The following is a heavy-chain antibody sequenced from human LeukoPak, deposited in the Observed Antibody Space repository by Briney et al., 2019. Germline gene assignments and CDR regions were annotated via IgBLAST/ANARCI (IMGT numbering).Heavy chain of an antibody. D-gene: IGHD3-3*01. CDR1: GYTFTSYY. Sequence: ASVKVSRKASGYTFTSYYMHWVRQAPGQGLEWMGIINPSGGSTSYAQKFQGRVTMTRDTSTSTVYMELSSLRSEDTAVYYCARAVDYDFWSGYYKAWFDPWGQGTLVTVSS. CDR2: INPSGGST. CDR3: ARAVDYDFWSGYYKAWFDP. J-gene: IGHJ5*02. V-gene: IGHV1-46*01.